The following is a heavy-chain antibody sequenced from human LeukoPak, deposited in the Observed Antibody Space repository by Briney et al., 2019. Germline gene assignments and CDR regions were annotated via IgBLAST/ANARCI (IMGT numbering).Heavy chain of an antibody. J-gene: IGHJ6*02. Sequence: SETLSLTCTVSGGSINSYYWSWTRQPPGKGLEWIGYIHYSGGTNYNPSLKSRVTISVDTSKNQFSLMLSSVTAADTAVYYCAGIQFRAYYYYAMDVWGQGTTVTVSS. CDR2: IHYSGGT. CDR1: GGSINSYY. CDR3: AGIQFRAYYYYAMDV. V-gene: IGHV4-59*01.